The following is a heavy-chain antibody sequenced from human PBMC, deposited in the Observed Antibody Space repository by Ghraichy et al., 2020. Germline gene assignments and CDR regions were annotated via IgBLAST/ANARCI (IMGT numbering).Heavy chain of an antibody. J-gene: IGHJ3*02. Sequence: SETLSLTCTVAGASISNYYWSWIRQTAGKGLEWIGRICISGSSNYNPSLESRVTMSVDPSKNQFSLKLNSVTAADAAVYFCAREGISGRPNVFDIWGQGTMVTVSS. CDR1: GASISNYY. D-gene: IGHD6-6*01. V-gene: IGHV4-4*07. CDR2: ICISGSS. CDR3: AREGISGRPNVFDI.